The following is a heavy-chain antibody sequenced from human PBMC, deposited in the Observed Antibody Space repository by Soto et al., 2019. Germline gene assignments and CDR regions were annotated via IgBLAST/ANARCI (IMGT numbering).Heavy chain of an antibody. V-gene: IGHV3-15*01. CDR2: IKSKTDGGTT. CDR1: GFTFSNAW. D-gene: IGHD4-4*01. J-gene: IGHJ6*02. CDR3: ARHISNFRYYYYAMDV. Sequence: PGGSLRDFGASSGFTFSNAWSSWVRQATGKGLEWVGRIKSKTDGGTTDYAAPVKGRFTISRDDSKNTLYLQWNTLKASDTAMYYCARHISNFRYYYYAMDVWGQGTTVTVSS.